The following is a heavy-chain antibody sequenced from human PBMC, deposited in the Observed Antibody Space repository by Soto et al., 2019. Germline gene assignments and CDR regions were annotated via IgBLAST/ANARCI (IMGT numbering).Heavy chain of an antibody. CDR2: IYHSGST. D-gene: IGHD4-17*01. V-gene: IGHV4-39*07. CDR1: GGSISSGDYY. J-gene: IGHJ3*02. Sequence: SETLSLTCTVSGGSISSGDYYWSWLRQPPGKGLEWIGEIYHSGSTNYNPSLKSRVTISVDKSKNQFSLKLSSVTAADTAVYYCAGQYGNDAFDIWGQGTMVTVSS. CDR3: AGQYGNDAFDI.